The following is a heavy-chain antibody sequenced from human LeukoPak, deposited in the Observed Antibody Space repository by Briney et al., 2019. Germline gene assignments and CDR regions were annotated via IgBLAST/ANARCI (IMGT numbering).Heavy chain of an antibody. CDR1: GYTFTGYY. V-gene: IGHV1-2*02. D-gene: IGHD3-10*01. CDR3: ARWFGELLGSWFDP. J-gene: IGHJ5*02. Sequence: ASVKVSCKASGYTFTGYYMHWVRQAPGQGLEWMGWINPNSGGTNYAQKFQGRVTMTRDTSISTAYMELSRLRSDDTAVYYCARWFGELLGSWFDPWGQGTLVTVSS. CDR2: INPNSGGT.